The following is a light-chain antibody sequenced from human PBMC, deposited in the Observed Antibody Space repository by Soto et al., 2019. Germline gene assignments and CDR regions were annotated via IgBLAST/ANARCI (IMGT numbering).Light chain of an antibody. V-gene: IGKV3D-15*01. Sequence: EIVMTQSPATLSVSPGEKATLSRRASQSVSSNLAWYQQKPGQAPRLLIYLASTRATGIPARFSGSGSGTEFTLTISSLQSEDFAIYYCQQYNNWPPTTFGQGTRREIK. CDR1: QSVSSN. J-gene: IGKJ5*01. CDR3: QQYNNWPPTT. CDR2: LAS.